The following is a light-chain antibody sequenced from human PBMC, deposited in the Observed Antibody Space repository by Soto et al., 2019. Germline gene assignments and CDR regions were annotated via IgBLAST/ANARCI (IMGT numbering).Light chain of an antibody. V-gene: IGLV1-40*01. CDR3: TSYASGTLLE. Sequence: QSVLTQPPSVSGAPGRRVTISCTGSSSNIGAGYDVHWYQQLPGTSPKLLMYTNNKRPSGVPDRFSGSKSGTSASLAITGLQADDEADYYCTSYASGTLLEFGGGTKVTVL. J-gene: IGLJ2*01. CDR1: SSNIGAGYD. CDR2: TNN.